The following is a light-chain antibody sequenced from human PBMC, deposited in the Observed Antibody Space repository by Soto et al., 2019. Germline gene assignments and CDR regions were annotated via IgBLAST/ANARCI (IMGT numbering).Light chain of an antibody. Sequence: EIVMTQSPATLSVSPGERVSLSCRASQSVSSNVAWYQQKLGQAPRLLMFAASTRTTGIPARFSGSGSGIEFTLTISSLQSEDFAGYYCQEYNDWHPRYTFGQGTKLEIK. V-gene: IGKV3-15*01. CDR3: QEYNDWHPRYT. CDR1: QSVSSN. CDR2: AAS. J-gene: IGKJ2*01.